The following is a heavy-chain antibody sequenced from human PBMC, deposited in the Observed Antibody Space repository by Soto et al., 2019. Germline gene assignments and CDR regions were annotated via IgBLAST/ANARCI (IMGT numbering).Heavy chain of an antibody. Sequence: PSETLSLTCAVYGGSFSGYYWSWIRQPPGKGLEWIGEINHSGSTNYNPSLKSRVTISVDTSKNQFSLKLSSVTAADTAVYYCARGPIVSYCSSTSCYKPNYYYYMDVWGKGTTVTVSS. CDR1: GGSFSGYY. D-gene: IGHD2-2*02. V-gene: IGHV4-34*01. CDR3: ARGPIVSYCSSTSCYKPNYYYYMDV. J-gene: IGHJ6*03. CDR2: INHSGST.